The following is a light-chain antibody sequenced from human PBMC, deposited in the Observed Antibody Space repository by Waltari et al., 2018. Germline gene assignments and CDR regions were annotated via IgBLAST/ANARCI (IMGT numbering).Light chain of an antibody. CDR2: GAS. CDR3: QQYGSSPWT. CDR1: QSLSSSY. V-gene: IGKV3-20*01. Sequence: EIVLTQSPGTLSLSPGERATLSCRASQSLSSSYLAWYHQKPGQAPRVLITGASNRATGIPDRFSGSGSGTDFTLTISRLEPEDFAVYYCQQYGSSPWTFGQGTKVEIK. J-gene: IGKJ1*01.